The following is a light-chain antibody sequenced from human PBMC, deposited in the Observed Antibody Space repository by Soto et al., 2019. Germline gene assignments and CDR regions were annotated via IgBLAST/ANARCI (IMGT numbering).Light chain of an antibody. J-gene: IGLJ1*01. Sequence: QSVLTQPPSVSAAPRQKVTISCSGSSSNIGKNYVSWYQQIPGTAPKLLIYDNDKRPSGIPDRFSGAKSGTSATLGITGLQTGDEADYYCGTWDNSLSAYVFGTGTKLTVL. CDR1: SSNIGKNY. CDR3: GTWDNSLSAYV. CDR2: DND. V-gene: IGLV1-51*01.